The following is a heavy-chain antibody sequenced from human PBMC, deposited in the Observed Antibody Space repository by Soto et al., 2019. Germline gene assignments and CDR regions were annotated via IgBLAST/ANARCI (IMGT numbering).Heavy chain of an antibody. V-gene: IGHV4-59*01. D-gene: IGHD3-10*01. CDR1: GGSISSYY. CDR2: IYYSGST. J-gene: IGHJ6*02. Sequence: QVQLQESGPGLVKPSETLSLTCTVAGGSISSYYWSWIRQPPGKGLEWIGYIYYSGSTNYNPSLKSRVTTPVATSKNEVNLTLSSVTAANTVVYYCARDRGGREVYYSYGMDVWGQGTTVTVSS. CDR3: ARDRGGREVYYSYGMDV.